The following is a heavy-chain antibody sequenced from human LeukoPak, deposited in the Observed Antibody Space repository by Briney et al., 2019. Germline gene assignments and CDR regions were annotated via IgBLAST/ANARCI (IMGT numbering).Heavy chain of an antibody. V-gene: IGHV4-59*08. J-gene: IGHJ6*03. D-gene: IGHD3-3*01. CDR3: ARFGPSEPPGRITIFGVVIEDPRADYYMDV. CDR2: IYYSGST. CDR1: GGSISSYY. Sequence: SETLSLTCTVSGGSISSYYWGWIRQPPGKGLEWIGYIYYSGSTNYNPSLKSRVTISVDTSKNQFSLKLSSVTAADTAVYYCARFGPSEPPGRITIFGVVIEDPRADYYMDVWGKGTTVTVSS.